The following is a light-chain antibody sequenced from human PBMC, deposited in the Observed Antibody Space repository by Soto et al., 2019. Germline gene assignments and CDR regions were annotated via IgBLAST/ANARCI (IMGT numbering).Light chain of an antibody. CDR3: EQYHSYSPYT. Sequence: DIQMTQSPSTLSASVGDRVTITCRASQSVTGWLAWYQQKPGEAPKLLIYDASTLASGVPSRFSGSCSVTPVTITISSPSPADSATYYCEQYHSYSPYTFGQGTKLEIK. CDR2: DAS. J-gene: IGKJ2*01. V-gene: IGKV1-5*01. CDR1: QSVTGW.